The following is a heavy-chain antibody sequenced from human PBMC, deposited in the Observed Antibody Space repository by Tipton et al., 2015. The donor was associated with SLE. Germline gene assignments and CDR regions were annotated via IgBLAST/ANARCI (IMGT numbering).Heavy chain of an antibody. CDR1: GGSISPYY. CDR3: ARGPTTTVANNWFDP. Sequence: TLSLTCTVSGGSISPYYWSWIRQPPGKGLEWIGYIYYSGSTNYNPSLKSRVTISVDRSKNQFSLKLRSVTAADTAVYYCARGPTTTVANNWFDPWGQGTLVTVSS. V-gene: IGHV4-59*01. J-gene: IGHJ5*02. CDR2: IYYSGST. D-gene: IGHD4-23*01.